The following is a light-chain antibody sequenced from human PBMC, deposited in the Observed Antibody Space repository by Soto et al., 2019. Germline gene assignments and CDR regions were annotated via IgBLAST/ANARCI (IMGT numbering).Light chain of an antibody. J-gene: IGKJ3*01. CDR1: QSVSSSY. Sequence: EIVLTQSPGTLSLSPGERATLSCRASQSVSSSYLAWYQQKPGQAPGLLIYGASSRATGIPDRFSGSGSGTDFTLTISRLEPEDFAVYDCQQYCSSPLFTFGPGTKVDIK. CDR2: GAS. CDR3: QQYCSSPLFT. V-gene: IGKV3-20*01.